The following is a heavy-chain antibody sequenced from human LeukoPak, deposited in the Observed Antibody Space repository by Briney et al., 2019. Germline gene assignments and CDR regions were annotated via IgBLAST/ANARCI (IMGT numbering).Heavy chain of an antibody. Sequence: GGSLRLSCAASGFTFSSYAISWVRQAPGKGLEWVSAISGSGDSTFYADSVKGRFTISRDNAKNSLYLQMNSLRAEDTAVYYCARCYGAYYDFWSGYKGYYFDYWGQGTLVTVSS. J-gene: IGHJ4*02. CDR1: GFTFSSYA. V-gene: IGHV3-23*01. CDR2: ISGSGDST. D-gene: IGHD3-3*01. CDR3: ARCYGAYYDFWSGYKGYYFDY.